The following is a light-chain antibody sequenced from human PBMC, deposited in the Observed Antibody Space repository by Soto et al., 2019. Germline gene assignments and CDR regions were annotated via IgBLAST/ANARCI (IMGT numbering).Light chain of an antibody. CDR3: SSYTTSSALV. CDR2: EVI. V-gene: IGLV2-14*01. CDR1: SSDVGGYDY. J-gene: IGLJ2*01. Sequence: QSALTQSASVSGSPGQSITIPCTGTSSDVGGYDYVSWYQQHPGKVPKLIIYEVIKRPSGVSHRFSGSKSGNTASLTISGLQTEDEADYHCSSYTTSSALVFGGGTKVTVL.